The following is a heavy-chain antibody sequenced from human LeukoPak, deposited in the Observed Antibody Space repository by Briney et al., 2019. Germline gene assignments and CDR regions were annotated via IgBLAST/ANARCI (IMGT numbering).Heavy chain of an antibody. Sequence: ASVKVSCKASGYTFTSYDINWVRQATGQGLEWMGWMNPNSGNTGYAQKFQGRVTMTRNTSISTAYMELSSLRAEDTAVYYCAREMDSSQYYFDYWGQGTLVTVSS. CDR2: MNPNSGNT. CDR1: GYTFTSYD. CDR3: AREMDSSQYYFDY. V-gene: IGHV1-8*01. D-gene: IGHD6-19*01. J-gene: IGHJ4*02.